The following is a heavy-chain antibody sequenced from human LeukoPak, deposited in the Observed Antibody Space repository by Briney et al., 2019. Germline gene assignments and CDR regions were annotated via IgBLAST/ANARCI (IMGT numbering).Heavy chain of an antibody. D-gene: IGHD3-22*01. CDR1: GGSISTYY. CDR2: IYYNGRT. J-gene: IGHJ4*02. V-gene: IGHV4-59*01. CDR3: ARGPDSDPGLFQPDYFDY. Sequence: SETLSLTCTVSGGSISTYYWTWIRQPPGKGLEWIAYIYYNGRTNYNPSLKSRVTISVDTSKRQVSLNLSSVTAADTAVYYCARGPDSDPGLFQPDYFDYWGQGTLVTVSS.